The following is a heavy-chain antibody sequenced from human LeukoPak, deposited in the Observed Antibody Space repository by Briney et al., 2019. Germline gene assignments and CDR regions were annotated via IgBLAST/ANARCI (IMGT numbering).Heavy chain of an antibody. D-gene: IGHD3-10*01. V-gene: IGHV4-30-2*01. J-gene: IGHJ4*02. CDR1: GGSISSGGYY. CDR2: IYHSGST. CDR3: ARGSMVRGKGKFDY. Sequence: MASETLSLTCTVSGGSISSGGYYWSWIRQPPGKGLEWIGYIYHSGSTYYNPSLKSRVTISVDRSKNQFSLKLSSVTAADTAVYYCARGSMVRGKGKFDYWGQGTLVTVSS.